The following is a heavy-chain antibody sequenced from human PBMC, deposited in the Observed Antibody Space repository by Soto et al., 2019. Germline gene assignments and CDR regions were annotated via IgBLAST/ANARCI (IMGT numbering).Heavy chain of an antibody. J-gene: IGHJ4*02. CDR2: SRDKGNSYST. Sequence: EVHLVESGGGLVQPGGSLRLSCAGSGFSFSDYYIDWVRQAPGKGLEWVGRSRDKGNSYSTDYAAAVKGRFTVSRDTSKNSLYLQMNSLKAVDTALYYCARSIPGTTSFDSWGQGTLVTVSS. D-gene: IGHD1-7*01. CDR3: ARSIPGTTSFDS. V-gene: IGHV3-72*01. CDR1: GFSFSDYY.